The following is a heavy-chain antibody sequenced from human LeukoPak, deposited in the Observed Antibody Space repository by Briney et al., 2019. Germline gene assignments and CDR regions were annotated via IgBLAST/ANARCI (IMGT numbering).Heavy chain of an antibody. CDR2: IYPGDSDT. CDR3: ARHRSYCSGGSCYYYYYYGMDV. J-gene: IGHJ6*02. V-gene: IGHV5-51*01. Sequence: GESLKISCKGSGYSFTSYWIGWVRQMPGKGLEWMGIIYPGDSDTRYSPSFQGQDTISADKSISTAYLQWSSLKASDTAMYYCARHRSYCSGGSCYYYYYYGMDVWGQGTTVTVSS. D-gene: IGHD2-15*01. CDR1: GYSFTSYW.